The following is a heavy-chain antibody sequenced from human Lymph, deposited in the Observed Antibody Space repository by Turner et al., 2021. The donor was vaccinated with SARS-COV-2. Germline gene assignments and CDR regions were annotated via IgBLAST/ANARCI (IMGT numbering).Heavy chain of an antibody. J-gene: IGHJ4*02. D-gene: IGHD2-15*01. Sequence: QVQLVESGGGVVQPGRSLRLSCAAAGFTFSSYAMHWVRQAPGKGLEWVALISYDGSNKYYADSVMGRFTISRDNSKNTLYLQMNSLRAEDTAVYYCARDGGGYLDYWGQGTLVTVSS. CDR2: ISYDGSNK. V-gene: IGHV3-30-3*01. CDR3: ARDGGGYLDY. CDR1: GFTFSSYA.